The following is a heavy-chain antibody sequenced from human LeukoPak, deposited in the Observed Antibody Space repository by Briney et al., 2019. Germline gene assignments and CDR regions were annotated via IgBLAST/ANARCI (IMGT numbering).Heavy chain of an antibody. J-gene: IGHJ4*02. Sequence: RGSLRLSCAASGFTFSRFWMTWVRQAPGKGLEWVANIKEDGSKQNYVDSVKGRFTISRDNTRNSLYLQMNSLRAEDTAVYYCAREPQDSYDSSGYRSFGFWGQGVLVTVSS. V-gene: IGHV3-7*01. CDR3: AREPQDSYDSSGYRSFGF. CDR1: GFTFSRFW. CDR2: IKEDGSKQ. D-gene: IGHD3-22*01.